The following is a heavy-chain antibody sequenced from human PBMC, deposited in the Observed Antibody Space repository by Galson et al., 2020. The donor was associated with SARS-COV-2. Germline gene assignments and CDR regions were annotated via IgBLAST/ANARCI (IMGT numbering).Heavy chain of an antibody. Sequence: SETLSPTCTVSGDSMNDKFWSWNRQPPGKGLEWIGYIYYSGTTNYKPSLKSRVTMSIAASRNQFSLKLSSVTAADAAVYYCARGGRRFDVWGQGTLVTVSS. CDR1: GDSMNDKF. CDR2: IYYSGTT. CDR3: ARGGRRFDV. J-gene: IGHJ5*02. V-gene: IGHV4-59*01.